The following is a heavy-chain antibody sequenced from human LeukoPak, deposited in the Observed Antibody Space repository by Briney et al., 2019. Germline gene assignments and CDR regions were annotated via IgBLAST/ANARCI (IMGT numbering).Heavy chain of an antibody. D-gene: IGHD3-22*01. J-gene: IGHJ4*02. CDR3: ARENPSGYYNRPIDY. Sequence: PSETLSLTCTVSGASISSYYWSWIRQPPGKGLEWIGDIYYSGSIKYNPSLKSRVPMSVDTSKNQFSLKLSSVTAADTAIYYCARENPSGYYNRPIDYWGQGTLVTVSS. CDR1: GASISSYY. V-gene: IGHV4-59*01. CDR2: IYYSGSI.